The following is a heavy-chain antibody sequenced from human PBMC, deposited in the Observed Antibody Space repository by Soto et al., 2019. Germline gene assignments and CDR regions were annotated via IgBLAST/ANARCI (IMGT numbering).Heavy chain of an antibody. Sequence: QVQLQESGPGLVKPSQTLSLTCTVSGGSISSGGYYWSWIRQHPGKGLEWIGYIYYSGSTYYNPSARRRVTISVDPSTNQFSLKLSSGTAADTAVYYCARGPGDIVVVVAGGRYGYFDLWGRGTLVTVSS. CDR3: ARGPGDIVVVVAGGRYGYFDL. V-gene: IGHV4-31*03. CDR2: IYYSGST. J-gene: IGHJ2*01. D-gene: IGHD2-15*01. CDR1: GGSISSGGYY.